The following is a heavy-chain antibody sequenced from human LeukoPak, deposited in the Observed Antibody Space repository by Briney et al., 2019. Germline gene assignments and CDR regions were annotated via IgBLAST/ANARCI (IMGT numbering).Heavy chain of an antibody. V-gene: IGHV3-53*01. CDR3: ARDISVEMATIRGIETYYYYGMDV. CDR1: GFTVSSNY. J-gene: IGHJ6*02. Sequence: GGSLRLSCAASGFTVSSNYMSWVRQAPGKGLEWVSVIYSGGSTYYADSVKGRFTISRDNSKNTLYLQMNSLRAEDTAVYYCARDISVEMATIRGIETYYYYGMDVWGQGTTVTVSS. D-gene: IGHD5-24*01. CDR2: IYSGGST.